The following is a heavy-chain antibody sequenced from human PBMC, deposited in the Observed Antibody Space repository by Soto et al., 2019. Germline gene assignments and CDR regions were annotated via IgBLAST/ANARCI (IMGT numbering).Heavy chain of an antibody. CDR3: ARQTVGVGAATRFLGGMDV. J-gene: IGHJ6*02. CDR2: INPNSGGT. CDR1: GYTFTGYY. D-gene: IGHD2-15*01. V-gene: IGHV1-2*02. Sequence: GASVKVSCKASGYTFTGYYMHWVRQAPGQGLEWMGWINPNSGGTNYAQKFQGRVTMTRDTSISTAYMELSRLRSDDTAVYYCARQTVGVGAATRFLGGMDVWGQGTTVTVSS.